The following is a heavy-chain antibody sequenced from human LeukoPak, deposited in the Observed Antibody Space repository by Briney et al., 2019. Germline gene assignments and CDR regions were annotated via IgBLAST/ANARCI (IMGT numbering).Heavy chain of an antibody. CDR2: ISGSGGST. CDR1: GFTFSSYA. J-gene: IGHJ4*02. D-gene: IGHD2-2*01. V-gene: IGHV3-23*01. Sequence: GGSLRLSCAASGFTFSSYAMSWVRQAPGKGLEWVSAISGSGGSTYYADSVKGRFTISRDNSKNTLYLQMNTLRAEDTAVYSCAKDLEVIVPAANGHWGQGTLVTVSS. CDR3: AKDLEVIVPAANGH.